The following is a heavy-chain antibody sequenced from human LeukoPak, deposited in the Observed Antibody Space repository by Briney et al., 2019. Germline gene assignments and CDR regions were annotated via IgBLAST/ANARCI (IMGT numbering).Heavy chain of an antibody. V-gene: IGHV3-48*03. J-gene: IGHJ4*02. CDR2: ISSSGSTI. CDR3: ANCRYSSSWYYFDY. CDR1: GFTFSSYE. D-gene: IGHD6-13*01. Sequence: GGSLRLSCAASGFTFSSYEMNWVRQAPGKGLEWVSYISSSGSTIYYADSVKGRFTISRDNSKNTLYLQMNSLRAEDTAVYYCANCRYSSSWYYFDYWGQGTLVTVSS.